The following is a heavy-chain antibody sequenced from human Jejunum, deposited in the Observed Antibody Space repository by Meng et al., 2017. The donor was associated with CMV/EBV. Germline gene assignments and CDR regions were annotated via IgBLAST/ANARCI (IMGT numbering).Heavy chain of an antibody. J-gene: IGHJ4*02. CDR1: GYTLTHHG. Sequence: QLPLGQSVAEVDEPSSSGRVSCKRSGYTLTHHGISWIRQAPGQGLELMGWISCYNGDTNYAQTLQGRVTMTTDTSTNTAYMDLRGLRSDDTAVYYCARDPSNTSGRYAYFDYWGQGTLVTVSS. CDR2: ISCYNGDT. D-gene: IGHD6-19*01. V-gene: IGHV1-18*01. CDR3: ARDPSNTSGRYAYFDY.